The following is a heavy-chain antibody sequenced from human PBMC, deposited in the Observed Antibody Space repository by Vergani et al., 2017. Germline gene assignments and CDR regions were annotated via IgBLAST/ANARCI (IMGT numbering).Heavy chain of an antibody. CDR2: IIPIFGTA. CDR3: ARDGGAGAHYYYYYMDV. D-gene: IGHD2-21*01. J-gene: IGHJ6*03. Sequence: QVQLVQSGAEVKKPGSSVKVSCKASGGTFSSYAISWVRQAPGQGLEWMGGIIPIFGTANYAQKFQGRVTITADESTSTAYMELSSRRSEDTAVYYCARDGGAGAHYYYYYMDVWGKGTTVTVSS. CDR1: GGTFSSYA. V-gene: IGHV1-69*01.